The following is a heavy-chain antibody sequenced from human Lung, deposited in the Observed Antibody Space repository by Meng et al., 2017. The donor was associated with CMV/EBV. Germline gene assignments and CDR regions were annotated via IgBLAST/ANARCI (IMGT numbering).Heavy chain of an antibody. CDR3: ATTYYYDDTDYP. CDR1: GFTFSSYE. V-gene: IGHV3-48*03. Sequence: GESLKISCAASGFTFSSYEMNWVRQAPGKGLEWVSYISSSGSTIYYADSVKGRFTISRDNARNSVYRQMNTLRAEDTAVYYCATTYYYDDTDYPSGQGTLVTVSS. CDR2: ISSSGSTI. J-gene: IGHJ5*02. D-gene: IGHD3-22*01.